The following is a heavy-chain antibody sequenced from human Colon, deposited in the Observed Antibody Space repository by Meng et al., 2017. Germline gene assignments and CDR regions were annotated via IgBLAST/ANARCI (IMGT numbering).Heavy chain of an antibody. V-gene: IGHV3-23*01. CDR1: RFSLSNYD. CDR3: AKRLIAVAGRGSYYYYGIDV. CDR2: SSTSGGAT. J-gene: IGHJ6*01. D-gene: IGHD6-19*01. Sequence: GESLKISCAASRFSLSNYDMGWVRQAPGKGLEWVSGSSTSGGATYYADSVKGRFTISRDNSQNTLYLQMDSLRAEDSAVYYCAKRLIAVAGRGSYYYYGIDVWGRGTTVTGAS.